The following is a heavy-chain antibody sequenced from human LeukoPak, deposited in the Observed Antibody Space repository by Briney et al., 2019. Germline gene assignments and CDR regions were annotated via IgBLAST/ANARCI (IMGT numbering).Heavy chain of an antibody. V-gene: IGHV3-30*04. Sequence: GGSLRLSCAASGFTFSSYAMHWVRQAPGKGLEWVAVISYDGSNKYYADSVKGRFTISRDNSKNTVSLQMNSLRAEDTAVYYCTGDGWHGLFTYWGQGTLVTVSS. CDR3: TGDGWHGLFTY. CDR2: ISYDGSNK. J-gene: IGHJ4*02. CDR1: GFTFSSYA. D-gene: IGHD7-27*01.